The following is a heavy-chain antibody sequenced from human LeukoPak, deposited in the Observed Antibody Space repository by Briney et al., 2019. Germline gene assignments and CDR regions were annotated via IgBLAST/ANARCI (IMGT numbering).Heavy chain of an antibody. J-gene: IGHJ4*02. D-gene: IGHD2-2*01. V-gene: IGHV1-2*02. CDR2: INPNSGDT. CDR3: AREGIGSCSSTSCLDNPFDY. CDR1: GYTFTGYY. Sequence: ASVKVSCKASGYTFTGYYMHWVRQAPGQGLEWMGWINPNSGDTNYAQKFQGRVTMIRDTSISTAYMELSSLRSEDTAVYYCAREGIGSCSSTSCLDNPFDYWGQGTMVTVSS.